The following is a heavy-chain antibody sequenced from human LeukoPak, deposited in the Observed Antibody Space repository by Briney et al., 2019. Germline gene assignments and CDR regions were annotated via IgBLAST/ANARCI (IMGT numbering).Heavy chain of an antibody. V-gene: IGHV3-30*02. D-gene: IGHD1-26*01. CDR2: TRNVGNTI. CDR3: AKDSSGSDPFDY. Sequence: GSLRLSCAASGFTFKNYGMHWVRQAPGKGLEWVAFTRNVGNTIYYADSVKSRFTISGDDSMNTLYLQMNSLRPEDTAVYYCAKDSSGSDPFDYWGQGTLVTVSS. CDR1: GFTFKNYG. J-gene: IGHJ4*02.